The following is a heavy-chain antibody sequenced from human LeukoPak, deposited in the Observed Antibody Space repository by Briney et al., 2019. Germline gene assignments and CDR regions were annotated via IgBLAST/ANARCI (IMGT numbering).Heavy chain of an antibody. V-gene: IGHV4-59*08. CDR3: ARMGNPATVTTDY. CDR2: IFNSGNT. D-gene: IGHD4-17*01. Sequence: PSETLSLTCTVSGGSMRSYYWSWIRQPPGKGLEWIGYIFNSGNTNYNPSLKSRVTISVDTSKNQFSLKLSSVTAADTAVYYCARMGNPATVTTDYWGQGTLVTVSS. CDR1: GGSMRSYY. J-gene: IGHJ4*02.